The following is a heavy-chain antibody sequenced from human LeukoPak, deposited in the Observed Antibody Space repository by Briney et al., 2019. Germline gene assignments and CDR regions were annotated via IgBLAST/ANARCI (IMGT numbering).Heavy chain of an antibody. D-gene: IGHD5-12*01. V-gene: IGHV3-66*01. CDR1: ALRFSSFA. CDR2: IYSGGST. J-gene: IGHJ4*02. CDR3: ARGEYSGYDLSPFDY. Sequence: TGGSLRLSCAASALRFSSFAMTWVRQAPGKGLEWVSVIYSGGSTYYADSVKGRFTISRDNSKNTLYLQMNSLRAEDTAVYYCARGEYSGYDLSPFDYWGQGTLVTVSS.